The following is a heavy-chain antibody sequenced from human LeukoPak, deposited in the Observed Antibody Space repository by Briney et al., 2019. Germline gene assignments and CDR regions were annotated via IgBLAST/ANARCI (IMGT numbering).Heavy chain of an antibody. Sequence: GGSLRLSCAASGFTFSSYWVSWVRQAPGKGLEWVANIKQDGSEKYYVDSVKGRFTISRDNAKNSLYLQMNSLRAEDTAVYYCASEIDYYDSSGYYPYFDYWGQGTLVTVSS. CDR3: ASEIDYYDSSGYYPYFDY. D-gene: IGHD3-22*01. CDR1: GFTFSSYW. CDR2: IKQDGSEK. V-gene: IGHV3-7*03. J-gene: IGHJ4*02.